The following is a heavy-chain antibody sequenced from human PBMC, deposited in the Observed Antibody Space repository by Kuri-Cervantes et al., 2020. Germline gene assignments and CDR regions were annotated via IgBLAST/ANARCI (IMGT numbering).Heavy chain of an antibody. CDR2: ISSSSSYI. CDR3: ARVPYGDYGALFY. D-gene: IGHD4-17*01. Sequence: GGSLRLSCAASGFTFSSYSMNWVRQAPGKGLEWVSSISSSSSYIYYADSVKGRFTIPRDNAKNSLYLQMNSLRAEDTAVYYCARVPYGDYGALFYWGQGTLVTVSS. CDR1: GFTFSSYS. V-gene: IGHV3-21*01. J-gene: IGHJ4*02.